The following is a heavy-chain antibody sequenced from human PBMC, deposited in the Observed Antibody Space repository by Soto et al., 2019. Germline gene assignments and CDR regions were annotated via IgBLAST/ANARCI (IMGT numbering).Heavy chain of an antibody. CDR2: ISYDGSNK. J-gene: IGHJ6*02. CDR3: ARERYCSGGSCYGMDV. D-gene: IGHD2-15*01. Sequence: QVQLVESGGGVVQPGRSLRLSCAASGFTFSSYAMHWVRQAPGKGLEWVAVISYDGSNKYYADSVKGRFTISRDNSKNTLYLQRSSLRAEDTAVYYCARERYCSGGSCYGMDVWGQGTTVTVSS. V-gene: IGHV3-30-3*01. CDR1: GFTFSSYA.